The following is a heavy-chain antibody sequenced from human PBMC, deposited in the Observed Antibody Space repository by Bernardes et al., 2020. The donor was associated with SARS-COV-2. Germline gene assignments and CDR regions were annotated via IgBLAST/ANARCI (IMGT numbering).Heavy chain of an antibody. J-gene: IGHJ4*02. D-gene: IGHD2-15*01. Sequence: SETLSLTSTLSGSSVRSGGYYWSWIRQPPGKELEWVGFIYYNGNTNYNPSLKSLVTISVDTSKNQLSLKLTSVTAADTAVYYCARDVRGGTLDYWGQGTPVTVSA. CDR3: ARDVRGGTLDY. CDR1: GSSVRSGGYY. V-gene: IGHV4-61*08. CDR2: IYYNGNT.